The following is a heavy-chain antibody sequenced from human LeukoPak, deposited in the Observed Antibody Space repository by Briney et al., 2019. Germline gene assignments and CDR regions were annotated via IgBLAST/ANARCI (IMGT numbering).Heavy chain of an antibody. D-gene: IGHD1-1*01. V-gene: IGHV1-18*01. J-gene: IGHJ6*02. CDR3: AREDNDDYYYYGMDV. CDR1: GYTFSDYTFTNYG. CDR2: ISTYKSHT. Sequence: ASVKVSCKASGYTFSDYTFTNYGISWVRRAPGQGLELMGWISTYKSHTTYAHKFQSRVTMITNTSTNKANMELRSLRSDDTAVYYCAREDNDDYYYYGMDVWGQGTAVTVSS.